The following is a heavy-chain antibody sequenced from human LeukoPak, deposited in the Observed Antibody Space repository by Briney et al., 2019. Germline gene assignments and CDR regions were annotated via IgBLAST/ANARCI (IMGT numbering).Heavy chain of an antibody. V-gene: IGHV3-30-3*01. J-gene: IGHJ4*02. Sequence: PGRSLRLSCAASGFTFSSYAMHWVRQAPGKGLEWVAVISYDGSNKYYADSVKGRFTISRDNSKNTLYLQMNSLRAEDTAVYYFSKDIGATFTYWYFYHWGQGTLVTVSS. CDR1: GFTFSSYA. CDR3: SKDIGATFTYWYFYH. D-gene: IGHD6-13*01. CDR2: ISYDGSNK.